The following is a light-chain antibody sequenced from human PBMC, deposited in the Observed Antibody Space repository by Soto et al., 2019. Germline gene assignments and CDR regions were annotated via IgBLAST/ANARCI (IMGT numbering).Light chain of an antibody. CDR2: DAS. Sequence: EIVLTQSPVTLSSSPGQRATITCWASETIDNYLAWFQHKPGQPPRLLIYDASNMATGVPGRFIGSGSGTDFTLTITNLEAEDFAFYYCLQRRSWPLTFGEGTKLEIK. CDR3: LQRRSWPLT. CDR1: ETIDNY. J-gene: IGKJ4*01. V-gene: IGKV3-11*01.